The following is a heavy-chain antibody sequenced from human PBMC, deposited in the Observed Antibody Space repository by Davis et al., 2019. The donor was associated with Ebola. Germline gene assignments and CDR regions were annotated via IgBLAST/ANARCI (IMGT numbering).Heavy chain of an antibody. CDR2: IISNSGDT. CDR1: GYTFTGYN. J-gene: IGHJ4*02. CDR3: ARGHNYAHDY. V-gene: IGHV1-2*06. Sequence: ASVKVSCKASGYTFTGYNIHWVRQAPGHGLEWMGRIISNSGDTNYAQNFQGRVTMTRDTSISTVYMELSRLIFDDTAVYYCARGHNYAHDYWGQGTQVTVSS. D-gene: IGHD5-18*01.